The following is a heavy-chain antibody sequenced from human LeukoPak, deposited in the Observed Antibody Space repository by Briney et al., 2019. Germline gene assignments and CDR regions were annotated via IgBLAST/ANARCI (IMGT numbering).Heavy chain of an antibody. D-gene: IGHD3-22*01. CDR2: IYSGGRI. CDR3: ASSSTGYWD. Sequence: GGSLRLSCAASGFTFSSYEMNWVRQAPTKGLEWVSIIYSGGRIYYADSVKGRFTISRDISKNTLYLQMNSLRAEDTAVYYCASSSTGYWDWGQGTLVTVSS. J-gene: IGHJ4*02. V-gene: IGHV3-66*01. CDR1: GFTFSSYE.